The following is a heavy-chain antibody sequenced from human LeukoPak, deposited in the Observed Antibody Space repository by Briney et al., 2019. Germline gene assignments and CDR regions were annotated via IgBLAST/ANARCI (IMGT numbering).Heavy chain of an antibody. Sequence: ASVKVSCKASGYTFTGYYMHWVRQAPGQGLEWMGWINPNSGGTNYAQKFQGRVTMTRDTSISTAYMELSRLRSDDTAVYYCARDRYCTNGVCYTRANWFDPWGQGTLVTVSS. CDR3: ARDRYCTNGVCYTRANWFDP. J-gene: IGHJ5*02. CDR2: INPNSGGT. V-gene: IGHV1-2*02. CDR1: GYTFTGYY. D-gene: IGHD2-8*01.